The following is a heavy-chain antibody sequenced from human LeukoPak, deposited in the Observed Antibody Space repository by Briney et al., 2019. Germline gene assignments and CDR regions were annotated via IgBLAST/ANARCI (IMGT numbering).Heavy chain of an antibody. CDR2: IYYSGST. J-gene: IGHJ1*01. D-gene: IGHD6-13*01. Sequence: SETLSLTCTVSGGSISSYYWSWIRQPPGKGLEWIGYIYYSGSTNYNPSLKSRVTISVDTSKNQFSLKLSSVTAADTAVYYCASRDIAAAGTGEYFQHWGQGTLVTVSS. CDR3: ASRDIAAAGTGEYFQH. CDR1: GGSISSYY. V-gene: IGHV4-59*08.